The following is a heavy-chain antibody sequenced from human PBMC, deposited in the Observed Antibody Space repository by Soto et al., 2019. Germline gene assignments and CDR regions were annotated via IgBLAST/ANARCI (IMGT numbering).Heavy chain of an antibody. CDR2: ISHTGAT. V-gene: IGHV4-34*01. D-gene: IGHD1-26*01. J-gene: IGHJ4*02. CDR1: GGSFSGYF. CDR3: GRETYHHHSAAYKKALVFDS. Sequence: SETLSLTCDVYGGSFSGYFWGWIRQSPEKGLEWIGEISHTGATNYNASFKSRVIISLDSSKNQFSLRLHSVTAADTGVYFFGRETYHHHSAAYKKALVFDSCAPGTLVTVSS.